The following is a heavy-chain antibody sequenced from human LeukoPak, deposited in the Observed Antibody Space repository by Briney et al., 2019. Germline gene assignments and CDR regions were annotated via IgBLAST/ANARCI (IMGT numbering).Heavy chain of an antibody. CDR2: ISHGGIHQ. D-gene: IGHD4-23*01. CDR1: GFTFSSFS. V-gene: IGHV3-30*04. CDR3: ARDPNRLADYGGDYFDH. J-gene: IGHJ4*02. Sequence: GGSLRLSCVASGFTFSSFSMHWVRQSPGNGLEGVAVISHGGIHQSYADSVKGRFTISRDNSKNILSLQMNSVRPEDTGLFYCARDPNRLADYGGDYFDHWGQGTLVTVSS.